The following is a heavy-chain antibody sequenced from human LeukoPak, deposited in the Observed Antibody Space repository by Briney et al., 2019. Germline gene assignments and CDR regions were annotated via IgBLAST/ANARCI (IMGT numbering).Heavy chain of an antibody. D-gene: IGHD6-19*01. J-gene: IGHJ4*02. V-gene: IGHV3-33*06. Sequence: PGGSLRLSCAASGFTFSSYGMHWVRQAPGKGLECVAVIWYDGSNKYYADSVKGRFTISRDNSKNTLYLQMNSLRAEDTAVYYCAKDVYSSGWYGYFDYWGQGTLVTVSS. CDR3: AKDVYSSGWYGYFDY. CDR1: GFTFSSYG. CDR2: IWYDGSNK.